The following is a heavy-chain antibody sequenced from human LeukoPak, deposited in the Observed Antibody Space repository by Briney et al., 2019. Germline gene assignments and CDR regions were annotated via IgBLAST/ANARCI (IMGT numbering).Heavy chain of an antibody. CDR3: ATGGCSSTSCSFDC. D-gene: IGHD2-2*01. V-gene: IGHV4-34*01. J-gene: IGHJ4*02. CDR2: INHSGST. CDR1: GGSFSGYY. Sequence: SETLSLTCAVYGGSFSGYYWSWIRQPPGKGLEWIGEINHSGSTNYNPSLKSRVTISVDTSKNQFSLKLSSVTAADTAVYYCATGGCSSTSCSFDCWGQGTLVTVSS.